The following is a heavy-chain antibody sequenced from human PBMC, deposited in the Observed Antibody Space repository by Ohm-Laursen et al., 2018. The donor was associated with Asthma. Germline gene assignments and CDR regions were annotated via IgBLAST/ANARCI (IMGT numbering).Heavy chain of an antibody. V-gene: IGHV3-64*02. D-gene: IGHD6-13*01. CDR1: GFTFSDYA. J-gene: IGHJ3*01. Sequence: SLRLSCAASGFTFSDYAMHCVRQAPGKGLEYDSSIFSNGGYSHYAGSVKGRFIISRDNSKNTLHLQLGSLRPDDTAVYYCARGHRSSWFDAFDVWGHGTVVTVSS. CDR2: IFSNGGYS. CDR3: ARGHRSSWFDAFDV.